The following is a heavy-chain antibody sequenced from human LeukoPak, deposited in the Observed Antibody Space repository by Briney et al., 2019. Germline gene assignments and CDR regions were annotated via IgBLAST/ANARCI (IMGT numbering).Heavy chain of an antibody. CDR3: ARGGWYSGY. D-gene: IGHD6-19*01. CDR2: IKQDGSET. Sequence: PGGSLRLSCAASGFDFSTTYMTWVRQAPGKGLEWVAKIKQDGSETHYVDSVKGRFTISRDNAKNSLYLQMNSLRVEDTAMYYCARGGWYSGYRGQGTLVTVST. CDR1: GFDFSTTY. V-gene: IGHV3-7*01. J-gene: IGHJ4*02.